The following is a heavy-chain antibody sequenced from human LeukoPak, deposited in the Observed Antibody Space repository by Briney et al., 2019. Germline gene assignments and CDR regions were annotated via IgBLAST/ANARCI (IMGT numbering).Heavy chain of an antibody. CDR1: GFTFSRYA. Sequence: RGSLRLSCAASGFTFSRYAMNWVRQAPGKGLEWVSLISTSGNTHYADSVEGRFTISRDNSKNTLYLQMNSLRAEDTAVYHCAKDLDSSGDYSYRYWGQGTLVTVSS. J-gene: IGHJ4*02. CDR3: AKDLDSSGDYSYRY. CDR2: ISTSGNT. V-gene: IGHV3-23*01. D-gene: IGHD3-22*01.